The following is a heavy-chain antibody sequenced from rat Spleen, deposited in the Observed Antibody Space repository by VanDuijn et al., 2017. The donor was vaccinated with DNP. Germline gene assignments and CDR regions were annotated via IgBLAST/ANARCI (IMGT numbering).Heavy chain of an antibody. V-gene: IGHV5-27*01. CDR3: TTGMAPY. CDR2: ISTSGGST. CDR1: GLTFSNYY. Sequence: EVQLVESGGGLVQPGRSLKLSCAASGLTFSNYYMAWVRQAPKKGLEWVATISTSGGSTYYRDSVKGRFTISRDNAKSTLYLQMDSLRSEDTATYYCTTGMAPYWGKGVMVTVSS. J-gene: IGHJ2*01.